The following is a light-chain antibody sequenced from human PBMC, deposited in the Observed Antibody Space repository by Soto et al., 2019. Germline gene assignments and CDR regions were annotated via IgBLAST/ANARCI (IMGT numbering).Light chain of an antibody. CDR2: GAS. CDR3: QQYNDWPRGYT. J-gene: IGKJ2*01. CDR1: QTVSSRY. Sequence: EIVLTQSPGTLSSSPGERATLSCRASQTVSSRYLAWYQQKPGQAPRLLIYGASSRATGIPDRFSGSGSGTDFTLTIRRLEPEDFAVYYCQQYNDWPRGYTFGQGTKLEIK. V-gene: IGKV3-20*01.